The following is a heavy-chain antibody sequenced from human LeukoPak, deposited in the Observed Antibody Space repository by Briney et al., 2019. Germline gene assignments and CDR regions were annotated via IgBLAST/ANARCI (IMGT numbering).Heavy chain of an antibody. D-gene: IGHD6-19*01. Sequence: PGRSLRLSCAASGFALSSYAMHWVRQAPGKGLEWVAVISYDGSNKYYADSVKGRFTISRDNSKNTLYLQMNSLRAEDTAVYYCARDAVAGPFDYWGQGTLVTVSS. V-gene: IGHV3-30*04. J-gene: IGHJ4*02. CDR2: ISYDGSNK. CDR1: GFALSSYA. CDR3: ARDAVAGPFDY.